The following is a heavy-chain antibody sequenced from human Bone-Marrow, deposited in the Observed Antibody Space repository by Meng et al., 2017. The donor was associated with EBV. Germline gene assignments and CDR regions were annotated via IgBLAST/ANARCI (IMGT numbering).Heavy chain of an antibody. J-gene: IGHJ4*02. D-gene: IGHD3-16*01. Sequence: QVELQQWGAGLLKPSEALSLAFAVYRGSFSGYYWSVIRQPPGKGLEWIGEINHSGSTNYNPSLKSRVTISVDTSKNQFSLKLSSVTAADTAVYYCARPPTGRGSYLDYWGQGTLVTVSS. CDR3: ARPPTGRGSYLDY. V-gene: IGHV4-34*01. CDR1: RGSFSGYY. CDR2: INHSGST.